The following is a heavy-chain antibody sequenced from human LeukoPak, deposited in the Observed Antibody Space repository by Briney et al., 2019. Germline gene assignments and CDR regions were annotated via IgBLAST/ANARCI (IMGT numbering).Heavy chain of an antibody. J-gene: IGHJ4*02. CDR1: GFTFSSYW. Sequence: GGSLRLSCAASGFTFSSYWMSWVRQAPGKGLEWVANIKQDGSETYYVDSVKGRFTISRDNAENSLYLQMNSLRAEDTAVYYCAKDRLLNCRGDCYIFDYWGQGTVVTVSS. D-gene: IGHD2-21*02. V-gene: IGHV3-7*01. CDR3: AKDRLLNCRGDCYIFDY. CDR2: IKQDGSET.